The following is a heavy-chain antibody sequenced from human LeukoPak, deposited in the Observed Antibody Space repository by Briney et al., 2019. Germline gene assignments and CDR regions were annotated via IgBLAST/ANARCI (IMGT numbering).Heavy chain of an antibody. D-gene: IGHD2/OR15-2a*01. CDR2: ISDIGSI. Sequence: SETLSLTCTVSGGSISSYYWSWIRQPPGKGLEWIAYISDIGSINYNPSLKSRVTISLDTSKNQFSLKLSSVTAADTAVYYCAGHHPRNTVDFWGQGTLVTVAS. CDR3: AGHHPRNTVDF. J-gene: IGHJ4*02. V-gene: IGHV4-59*08. CDR1: GGSISSYY.